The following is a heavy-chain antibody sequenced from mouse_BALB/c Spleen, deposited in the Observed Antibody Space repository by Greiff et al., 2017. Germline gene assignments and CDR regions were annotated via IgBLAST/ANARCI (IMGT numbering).Heavy chain of an antibody. J-gene: IGHJ3*01. D-gene: IGHD2-4*01. CDR1: GFSLTSYG. Sequence: VKLKESGPGLVAPSQSLSITCTVSGFSLTSYGVHWVRQPPGKGLEWLGVIWAGGSTNYNSALMSRLSISKDNSKSQVFLKMNSLQTDDTAMYYCARGRNYDYDSAWFAYWGQGTLVTVSA. V-gene: IGHV2-9*02. CDR2: IWAGGST. CDR3: ARGRNYDYDSAWFAY.